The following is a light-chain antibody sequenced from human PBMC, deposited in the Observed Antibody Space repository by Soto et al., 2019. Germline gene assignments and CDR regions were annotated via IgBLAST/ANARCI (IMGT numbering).Light chain of an antibody. CDR2: EVT. CDR1: TSDIGAYDY. V-gene: IGLV2-14*01. Sequence: QSVLAQPASVSGSPGQSITIPCTGTTSDIGAYDYVSWYQQHPGKVPKLIIFEVTKRPSGFSSRFSGSKSGNTASLTISGLQAEDEADYYCGSYTSSSTLYVFGAGTKVTVL. CDR3: GSYTSSSTLYV. J-gene: IGLJ1*01.